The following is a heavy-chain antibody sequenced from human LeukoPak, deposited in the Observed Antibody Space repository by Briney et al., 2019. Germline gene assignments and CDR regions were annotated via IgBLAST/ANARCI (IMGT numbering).Heavy chain of an antibody. CDR2: ISGSGGST. V-gene: IGHV3-23*01. Sequence: GGSLRLSCAASGFTFSSYAMSWVRQAPGKGLEWVSAISGSGGSTYYADSVEGRFTISRDNSKNTLYLQMNSLRAEDTAVYYCAKDRMRYSSGWYLGYWGQGTLVTVSS. CDR3: AKDRMRYSSGWYLGY. D-gene: IGHD6-19*01. CDR1: GFTFSSYA. J-gene: IGHJ4*02.